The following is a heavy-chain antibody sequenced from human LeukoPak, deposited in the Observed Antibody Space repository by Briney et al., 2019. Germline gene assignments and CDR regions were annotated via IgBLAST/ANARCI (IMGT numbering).Heavy chain of an antibody. Sequence: GRSLRLSCAASGFTFNNYGIHWVRQAPGKGLEWVAVISYDGSNKYYADSVKGRFTISRDNSKNTLYLQMNSLRAEDTAVYYCARPNMIVVVYSLDYWGQGTLVTVSS. J-gene: IGHJ4*02. D-gene: IGHD3-22*01. CDR3: ARPNMIVVVYSLDY. CDR1: GFTFNNYG. CDR2: ISYDGSNK. V-gene: IGHV3-30*03.